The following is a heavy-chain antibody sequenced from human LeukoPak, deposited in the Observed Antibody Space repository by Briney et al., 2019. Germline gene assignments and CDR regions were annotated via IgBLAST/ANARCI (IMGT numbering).Heavy chain of an antibody. V-gene: IGHV4-31*03. CDR2: IYYSGST. CDR3: ARDRDGSHDY. D-gene: IGHD5-24*01. Sequence: SETLSLTCTVSGGSISSGGYYWSWIRQHPGKGLEWIGYIYYSGSTYYNPPLKSRVTISVDTSKNQFSLKLSSVTAADTAVYYCARDRDGSHDYWGQGTLVTVSS. CDR1: GGSISSGGYY. J-gene: IGHJ4*02.